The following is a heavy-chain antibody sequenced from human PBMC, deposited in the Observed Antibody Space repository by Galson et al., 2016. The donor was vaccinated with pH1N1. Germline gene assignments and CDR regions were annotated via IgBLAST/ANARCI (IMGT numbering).Heavy chain of an antibody. Sequence: SVKVSCKASGYSFTRYYVHWVRQAPGQGLEWMGIITPTDGSTRYAQKLQGRVAMTRDTSTSTVYMELSGLTSDDTAVYFCATAGVVVSATGEYWGQGTLVTVSS. J-gene: IGHJ4*02. CDR1: GYSFTRYY. CDR2: ITPTDGST. D-gene: IGHD2-2*01. CDR3: ATAGVVVSATGEY. V-gene: IGHV1-46*04.